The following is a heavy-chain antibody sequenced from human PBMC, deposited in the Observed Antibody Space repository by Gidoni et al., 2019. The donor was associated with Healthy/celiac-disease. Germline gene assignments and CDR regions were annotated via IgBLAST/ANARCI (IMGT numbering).Heavy chain of an antibody. CDR3: VTEIGQWLADGGGIDY. J-gene: IGHJ4*02. CDR2: ISSNWGST. Sequence: EVQLVESGGGLVQPGGSLRLSCSASGFTFSSYAMHWVRQAPGKGLEYVSAISSNWGSTYYADSVKGRFTISRDNSKNTLYLQMSSLRAEDTAVYYCVTEIGQWLADGGGIDYWGQGTLVTVSS. D-gene: IGHD6-19*01. CDR1: GFTFSSYA. V-gene: IGHV3-64D*06.